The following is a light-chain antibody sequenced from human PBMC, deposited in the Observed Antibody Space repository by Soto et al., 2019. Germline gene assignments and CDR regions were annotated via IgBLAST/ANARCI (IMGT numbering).Light chain of an antibody. CDR1: QSVTSN. Sequence: EVVMTQSPATLSVSPGESATLSCRASQSVTSNLAWYQQKPGQPHRLLIYDASTRATGIPARFSGSGSGTDFTLTISSLQSEDFAVYYCQQYNNWPPLTFGGGTKVEIK. J-gene: IGKJ4*01. V-gene: IGKV3-15*01. CDR2: DAS. CDR3: QQYNNWPPLT.